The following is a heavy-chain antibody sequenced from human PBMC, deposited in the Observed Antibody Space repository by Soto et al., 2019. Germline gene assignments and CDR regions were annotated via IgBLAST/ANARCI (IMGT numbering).Heavy chain of an antibody. CDR1: GGSISSSNW. Sequence: QVQLQESGPGLVKPSGTLSLTCAVSGGSISSSNWWSWVRQPLGKGLEWIGEIYHSGSTNYNPSLMGRVTKSVDTSKNQVSLKLSSVTAADTAVYYCARLYMVRGVMDWFDPWGQGTLVTVSS. D-gene: IGHD3-10*01. J-gene: IGHJ5*02. CDR3: ARLYMVRGVMDWFDP. CDR2: IYHSGST. V-gene: IGHV4-4*02.